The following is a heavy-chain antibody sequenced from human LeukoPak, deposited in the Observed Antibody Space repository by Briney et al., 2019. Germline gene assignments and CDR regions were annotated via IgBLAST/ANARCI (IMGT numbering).Heavy chain of an antibody. J-gene: IGHJ6*02. Sequence: SGGSLRLSCAASGFTFDDYAMHWVRQAPGKGLEWVSGISWNSGSIGYADSVKGRFTISRDNAKNSLYLQMNSLRAEDMALYYCAKDIVLAVDYYYYGMDVWGQGTTVTVSS. D-gene: IGHD6-19*01. CDR1: GFTFDDYA. CDR2: ISWNSGSI. CDR3: AKDIVLAVDYYYYGMDV. V-gene: IGHV3-9*03.